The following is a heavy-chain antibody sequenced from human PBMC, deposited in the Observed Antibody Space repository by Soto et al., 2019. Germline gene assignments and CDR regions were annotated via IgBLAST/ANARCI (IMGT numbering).Heavy chain of an antibody. CDR1: GFTFSSYG. J-gene: IGHJ4*02. D-gene: IGHD6-13*01. V-gene: IGHV3-30*18. CDR3: AKDRGLDSSLPLYYFDY. CDR2: ISYDGSNK. Sequence: QVQLVESGGGVVQPGRSLRLSCAASGFTFSSYGMHWVRQAPGKGLEWVAVISYDGSNKYYADSVKGRFTISRDNYKNTLYLQRNSLRAEDTAVYYCAKDRGLDSSLPLYYFDYWGQGTLVTVSS.